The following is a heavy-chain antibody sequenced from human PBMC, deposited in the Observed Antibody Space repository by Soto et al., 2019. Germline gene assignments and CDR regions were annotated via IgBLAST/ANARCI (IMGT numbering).Heavy chain of an antibody. CDR2: IWYDGSNK. Sequence: PGGSLRLSCAASGFTFSSYGMHWVRQAPGKGLEWVAVIWYDGSNKYYADSVKGRFTISRDNSKNTLYLQMNSLRAEDTAVYYCARSIPSGYSSGWTFDYWGQGTLVTVSS. V-gene: IGHV3-33*01. D-gene: IGHD6-19*01. J-gene: IGHJ4*02. CDR1: GFTFSSYG. CDR3: ARSIPSGYSSGWTFDY.